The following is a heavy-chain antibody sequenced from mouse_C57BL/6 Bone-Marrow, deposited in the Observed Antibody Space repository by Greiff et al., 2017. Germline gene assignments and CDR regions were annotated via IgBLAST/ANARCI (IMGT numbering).Heavy chain of an antibody. CDR3: AKPCYSNDWYYDV. D-gene: IGHD2-5*01. CDR2: IYPGSGST. V-gene: IGHV1-55*01. Sequence: VQLQQPGAELVKPGASVKMSCKASGYTFTSYWITWVKQRPGQGLEWIGDIYPGSGSTNYNEKFKSKATLTVDTSSGTAYMQLSSLTSEDSAVYYCAKPCYSNDWYYDVWGTGTTVTVSS. J-gene: IGHJ1*03. CDR1: GYTFTSYW.